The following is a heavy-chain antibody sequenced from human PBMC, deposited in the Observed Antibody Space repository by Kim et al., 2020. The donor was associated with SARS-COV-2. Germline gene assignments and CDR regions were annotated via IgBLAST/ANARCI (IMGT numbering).Heavy chain of an antibody. CDR2: GKT. V-gene: IGHV1-18*01. J-gene: IGHJ5*02. Sequence: GKTNYAPKLQGRVTMTTDPSTSTAYMELRSLRSDDTAVYYCARNLGATDLWGQGTLVTVSS. D-gene: IGHD1-26*01. CDR3: ARNLGATDL.